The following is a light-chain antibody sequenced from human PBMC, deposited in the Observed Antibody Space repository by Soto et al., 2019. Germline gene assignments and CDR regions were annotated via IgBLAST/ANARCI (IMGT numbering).Light chain of an antibody. CDR3: QQRSKWRT. Sequence: EIVLTQSPATLSLSPGERATLSCRASQSVSGYLAWYQQKPGQAPRLLIYDASKRATGIPARFSGSGFGKDFTLTISSLEPEDFAVYYCQQRSKWRTFGQGTKVEIK. CDR2: DAS. J-gene: IGKJ1*01. V-gene: IGKV3-11*01. CDR1: QSVSGY.